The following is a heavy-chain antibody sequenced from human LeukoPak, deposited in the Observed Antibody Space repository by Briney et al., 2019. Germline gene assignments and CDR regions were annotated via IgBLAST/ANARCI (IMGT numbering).Heavy chain of an antibody. CDR1: GFAVGRNY. CDR3: ARRPGN. CDR2: IYSGGAI. V-gene: IGHV3-53*01. D-gene: IGHD1-14*01. Sequence: GGSLRLSCVASGFAVGRNYMSWVRQAPGKGLECVSLIYSGGAIRYADSVKGRFTISRDSSKNTLFLQMNDLTVEDTARYYCARRPGNWGQGILVTVSS. J-gene: IGHJ4*02.